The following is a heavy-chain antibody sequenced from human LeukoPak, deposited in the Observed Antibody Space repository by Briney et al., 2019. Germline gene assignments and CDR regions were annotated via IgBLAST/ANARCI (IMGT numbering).Heavy chain of an antibody. J-gene: IGHJ4*02. D-gene: IGHD5-18*01. CDR2: INPNSGGT. CDR1: GYTFTGYY. V-gene: IGHV1-2*02. Sequence: ASVKVSCKASGYTFTGYYMHWVRQAPGQGLEWMGWINPNSGGTNYAQKFQGRVTMTRDTSISTAYMELSRLRSDDTAVYYCARSRDVGTAMASWGQGTLVTVSS. CDR3: ARSRDVGTAMAS.